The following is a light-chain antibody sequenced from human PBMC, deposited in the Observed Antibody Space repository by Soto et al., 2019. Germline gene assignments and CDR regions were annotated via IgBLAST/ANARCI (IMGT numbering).Light chain of an antibody. Sequence: EIVLTHSPVTLSLSPGERATLSCRASQSVSSSYLAWYQQKPGQAPRLLIYAASSRATGIPDRFSGSGSGTDFTLTITRLEPEDFAVYYCQQYGSSPRTFGQGTKV. V-gene: IGKV3-20*01. CDR3: QQYGSSPRT. CDR2: AAS. CDR1: QSVSSSY. J-gene: IGKJ1*01.